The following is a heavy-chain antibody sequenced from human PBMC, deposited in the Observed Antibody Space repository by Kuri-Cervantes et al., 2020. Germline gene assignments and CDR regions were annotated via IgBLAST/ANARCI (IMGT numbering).Heavy chain of an antibody. V-gene: IGHV3-21*01. J-gene: IGHJ4*02. Sequence: GESLKISCAASGFTFSSYSMNWVRQAPGKGLERVSSISSSSSYIYYADSVKGRFTFSRDNAKNSLYLQMNSLRAEDTAVYYCARLGVVADFDFWGQGTLVTVSS. D-gene: IGHD5-12*01. CDR2: ISSSSSYI. CDR1: GFTFSSYS. CDR3: ARLGVVADFDF.